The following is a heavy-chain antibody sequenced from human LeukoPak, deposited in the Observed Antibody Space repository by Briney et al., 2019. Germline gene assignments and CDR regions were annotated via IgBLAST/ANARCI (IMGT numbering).Heavy chain of an antibody. CDR3: AKEVYYYDSSGYLDY. CDR1: GFTFSSYG. J-gene: IGHJ4*02. CDR2: ISYDGSNK. D-gene: IGHD3-22*01. Sequence: GRSLRLSCAASGFTFSSYGMHWVRQAPGKGLEWVAVISYDGSNKYYADSVKGRFTISRDNSKNTLYLQMNSLRAEDTGVYYCAKEVYYYDSSGYLDYWGQGTLVTVFS. V-gene: IGHV3-30*18.